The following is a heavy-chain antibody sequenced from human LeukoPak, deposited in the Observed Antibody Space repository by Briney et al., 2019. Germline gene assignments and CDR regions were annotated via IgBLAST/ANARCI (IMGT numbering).Heavy chain of an antibody. D-gene: IGHD3-10*01. Sequence: SGGSLRLSCAASGFTFLSYWMSWVRQAPGKGLEWVANIKQDGSEKYYVDSLKGRFTISRDNAKNSLYLQMNSLRAEDTAVYYCATPVPHGSDPSLYYYYMDVWGKGTTVTISS. J-gene: IGHJ6*03. CDR1: GFTFLSYW. CDR3: ATPVPHGSDPSLYYYYMDV. V-gene: IGHV3-7*01. CDR2: IKQDGSEK.